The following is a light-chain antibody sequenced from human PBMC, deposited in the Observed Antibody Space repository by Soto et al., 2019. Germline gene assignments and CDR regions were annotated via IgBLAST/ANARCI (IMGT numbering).Light chain of an antibody. J-gene: IGKJ4*01. CDR1: QSVNGSY. Sequence: EIVLTQSPGTLSLPPGERVTLSCRASQSVNGSYLAWYQHKPGQAPRLLIYGASTRATGIPDRFSGSGSGTDFTLTIARLEPGDFAVYYCQQYDNWTLPFGGVTKVDIX. CDR3: QQYDNWTLP. V-gene: IGKV3-20*01. CDR2: GAS.